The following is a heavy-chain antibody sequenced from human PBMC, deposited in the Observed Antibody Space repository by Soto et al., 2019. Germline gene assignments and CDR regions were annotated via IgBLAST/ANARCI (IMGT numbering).Heavy chain of an antibody. D-gene: IGHD3-10*01. Sequence: QVQLQQWGAGLLKPSETLSLTCAVYGGSFSGYYWSWIRQPPGKGLEWIGEINHSGSTNYNPSLKSRVTISVDTSKNQFSLKLSSVTAADTAVYYCARGLRYQLGITMVRRPKFDYWGQGTLVTVSS. J-gene: IGHJ4*02. CDR3: ARGLRYQLGITMVRRPKFDY. CDR1: GGSFSGYY. CDR2: INHSGST. V-gene: IGHV4-34*01.